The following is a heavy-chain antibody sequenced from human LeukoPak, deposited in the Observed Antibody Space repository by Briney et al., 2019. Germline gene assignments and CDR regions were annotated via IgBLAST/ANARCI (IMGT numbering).Heavy chain of an antibody. CDR1: GFTFSSYA. V-gene: IGHV3-23*01. Sequence: GGSLRLSCAAPGFTFSSYAMSWVRQAPGRGLEWVSAISGSGGSTYYADSVKGRFTISRDNSKNTLYLQMNSLRAEDTAVYYCAKVPLIVVVTAIHFQHWGQGTLVTVSS. CDR3: AKVPLIVVVTAIHFQH. J-gene: IGHJ1*01. D-gene: IGHD2-21*02. CDR2: ISGSGGST.